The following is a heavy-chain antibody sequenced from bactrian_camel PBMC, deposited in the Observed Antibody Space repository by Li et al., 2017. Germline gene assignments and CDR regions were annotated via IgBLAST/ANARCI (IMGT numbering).Heavy chain of an antibody. CDR1: AFSLGTYW. V-gene: IGHV3S19*01. CDR2: ISAGGAYA. D-gene: IGHD4*01. Sequence: DVQLVESGGGLVQPGGSLRLSCATSAFSLGTYWMYWVRQVPGKGLEWVSRISAGGAYADYADSVKGRFTISRDDAQNTLYLQLNSLKTEDTAMYYCVRDYKSGDYRDDFGYWGQGTQVTVS. CDR3: VRDYKSGDYRDDFGY. J-gene: IGHJ6*01.